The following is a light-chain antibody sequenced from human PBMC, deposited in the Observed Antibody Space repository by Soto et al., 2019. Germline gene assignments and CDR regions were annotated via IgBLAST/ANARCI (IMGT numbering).Light chain of an antibody. V-gene: IGLV2-14*01. J-gene: IGLJ7*01. CDR1: SSDVGGYNY. CDR3: SSYTSSSAPSAV. Sequence: QSALTQPASVSGSPGQSITISCTGTSSDVGGYNYVSWYQQHPGNAPKLMIYDVSTRPSGVSHRFSGSKSGNTASLTISGLQAEDEADYFCSSYTSSSAPSAVFGGGTQLTVL. CDR2: DVS.